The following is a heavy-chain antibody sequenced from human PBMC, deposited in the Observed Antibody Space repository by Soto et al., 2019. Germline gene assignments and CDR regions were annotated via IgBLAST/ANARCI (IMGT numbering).Heavy chain of an antibody. J-gene: IGHJ4*02. CDR1: GGTFSSYA. D-gene: IGHD6-19*01. Sequence: SVKVSCKASGGTFSSYAISWVRQAPGQGLEWMGGIIPIFGTANYAQKFQGRVTITADESTSTAYMELSSLRSDDTAVYYCAVTVAEDYFDYWGQGTLVTVSS. CDR2: IIPIFGTA. CDR3: AVTVAEDYFDY. V-gene: IGHV1-69*13.